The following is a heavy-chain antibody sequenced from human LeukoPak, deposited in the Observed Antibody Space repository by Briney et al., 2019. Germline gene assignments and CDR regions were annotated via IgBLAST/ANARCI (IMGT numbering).Heavy chain of an antibody. J-gene: IGHJ6*03. V-gene: IGHV1-18*01. Sequence: GASVKVSCKASGYTFTHYAIAWVRQAPGQGLEWLGWIKTYTGNTNYTQKLQGRVTMTTDTSTSTAYMELTGLRPDDTAVYYCARDPSGRGFTNGNCYYYYYMDVWGKGTTITVSS. CDR2: IKTYTGNT. CDR3: ARDPSGRGFTNGNCYYYYYMDV. D-gene: IGHD5-18*01. CDR1: GYTFTHYA.